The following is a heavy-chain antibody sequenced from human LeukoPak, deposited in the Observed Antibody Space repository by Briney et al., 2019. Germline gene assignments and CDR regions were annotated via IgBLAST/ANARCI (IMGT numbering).Heavy chain of an antibody. CDR2: IWYDGSNK. Sequence: RGSPCHSCAASGFSFSSYGMHWVCQAPGKGLEWVAVIWYDGSNKYYADSVKGRFTISRDNSKNTLDLQMNSLRAEDTAVYYCASDRASVFDLWGQGTMVTVSS. CDR3: ASDRASVFDL. CDR1: GFSFSSYG. V-gene: IGHV3-33*01. D-gene: IGHD3-10*01. J-gene: IGHJ3*01.